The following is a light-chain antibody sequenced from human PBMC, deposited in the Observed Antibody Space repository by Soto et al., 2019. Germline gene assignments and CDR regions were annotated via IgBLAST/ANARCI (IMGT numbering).Light chain of an antibody. CDR3: QQSYSTPPT. CDR2: DAS. J-gene: IGKJ1*01. CDR1: QDISNY. V-gene: IGKV1-33*01. Sequence: DIQMTQSPSSLSASVGDRVTITCQASQDISNYLNWYQQRPGKAPKLLIYDASNLETGVPSRFSGSGSGTDFTFTISSLQPEDIGTYYCQQSYSTPPTFGQGTKVEIK.